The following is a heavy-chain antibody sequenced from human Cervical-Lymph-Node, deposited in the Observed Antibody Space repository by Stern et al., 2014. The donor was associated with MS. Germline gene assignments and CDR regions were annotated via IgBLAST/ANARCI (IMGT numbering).Heavy chain of an antibody. D-gene: IGHD1-14*01. CDR1: GYTLTDLS. V-gene: IGHV1-24*01. CDR2: TDLGEGNT. J-gene: IGHJ3*01. Sequence: QVQLVQSGAEVKKPGASLKVSCKVSGYTLTDLSMHWVRQAPGKGLEWMGGTDLGEGNTVYAQSFQGRVTMTEDTSTDTAYMEQSSLRSEDTAVYHCAAASRYDALDLWGQGTVVIVSS. CDR3: AAASRYDALDL.